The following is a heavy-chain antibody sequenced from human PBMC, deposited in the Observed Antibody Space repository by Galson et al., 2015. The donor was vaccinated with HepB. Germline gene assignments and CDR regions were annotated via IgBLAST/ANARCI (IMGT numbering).Heavy chain of an antibody. D-gene: IGHD3-10*01. V-gene: IGHV5-51*01. Sequence: QSGAEVKKPGESLKISCKGSGYSFTTYWIAWVRQMPGKGLEWMGIIYPSDSDTRYSPSFQGQVTISADKSLNTAYLQWSSLKASDTAMYYCARHQGYYGSGSYYADYWGQGTLVTVSS. CDR3: ARHQGYYGSGSYYADY. CDR1: GYSFTTYW. J-gene: IGHJ4*02. CDR2: IYPSDSDT.